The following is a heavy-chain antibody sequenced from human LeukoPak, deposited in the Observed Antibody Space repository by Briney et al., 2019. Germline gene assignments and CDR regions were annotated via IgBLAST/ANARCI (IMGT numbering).Heavy chain of an antibody. CDR2: IFYSGSA. J-gene: IGHJ3*02. V-gene: IGHV4-39*01. CDR3: ARQGKHYDSSGYGRLNAFDI. CDR1: RGSISSSSYY. D-gene: IGHD3-22*01. Sequence: SETLSLTCTVSRGSISSSSYYWGWIRQPPGKGLEWIASIFYSGSAYYNPSLKSRVTISVDTSKNQFSLKLNSVTAADTAVYYCARQGKHYDSSGYGRLNAFDIWGQGTMVTVSS.